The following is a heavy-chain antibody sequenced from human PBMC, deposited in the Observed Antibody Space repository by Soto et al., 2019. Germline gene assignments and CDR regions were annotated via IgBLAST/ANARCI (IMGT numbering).Heavy chain of an antibody. D-gene: IGHD2-15*01. CDR2: IDWDDDK. CDR1: GFSLSTSGMC. CDR3: ARIQDAPYYYYGMDV. J-gene: IGHJ6*02. Sequence: GSGPTLVNPTQTLTLTCTFSGFSLSTSGMCVSWIRQPPGKALEWLALIDWDDDKYYSTSLKTRLTISKDTSKNQVVLTMTNMDPVDTATYYCARIQDAPYYYYGMDVWGQGTTVTVSS. V-gene: IGHV2-70*01.